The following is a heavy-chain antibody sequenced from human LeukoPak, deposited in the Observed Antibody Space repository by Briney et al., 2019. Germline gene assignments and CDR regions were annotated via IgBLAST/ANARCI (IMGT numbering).Heavy chain of an antibody. CDR3: ASQTSFGVVITGWFDP. CDR2: VYYSGST. CDR1: GGSLSSYY. D-gene: IGHD3-3*01. V-gene: IGHV4-59*08. J-gene: IGHJ5*02. Sequence: SETLSLTCTVSGGSLSSYYWSWIRQPPGKGLEWIGYVYYSGSTNYNPSLKSRVTISIDTSKNQFSLKLSSVTAADTAVYYCASQTSFGVVITGWFDPWGQGTLVTVSS.